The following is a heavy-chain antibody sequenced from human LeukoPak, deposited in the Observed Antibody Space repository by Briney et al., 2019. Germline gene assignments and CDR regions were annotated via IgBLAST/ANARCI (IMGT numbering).Heavy chain of an antibody. V-gene: IGHV3-48*01. D-gene: IGHD4-17*01. Sequence: GGSLRLSCAASGFTFTSYSMNWVRQAPGKGLEWVSYISSSSSIIYYADSVKGRFTISRDNSKNTLYLQMNSLRAEDTAVYYCARWVTTTAGFDYWGQGTLVTVSS. CDR2: ISSSSSII. J-gene: IGHJ4*02. CDR3: ARWVTTTAGFDY. CDR1: GFTFTSYS.